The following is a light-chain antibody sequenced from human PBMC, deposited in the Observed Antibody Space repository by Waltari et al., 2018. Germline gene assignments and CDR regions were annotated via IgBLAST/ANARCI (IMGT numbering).Light chain of an antibody. J-gene: IGKJ2*03. CDR1: QSVSSSY. CDR3: QQYGNSRGS. CDR2: GAS. V-gene: IGKV3-20*01. Sequence: ELVLTQSPGTLSLSPGAGATLSCRASQSVSSSYLAWYQQKPGQAPRLLIYGASNRATDIPDRFTGSGSGTDFTLTINRLEPEDFAVYYCQQYGNSRGSFGQGTKLEIK.